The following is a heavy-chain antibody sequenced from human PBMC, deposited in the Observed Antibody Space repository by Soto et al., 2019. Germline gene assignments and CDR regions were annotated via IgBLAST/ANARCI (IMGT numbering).Heavy chain of an antibody. CDR1: GFTFSSYA. V-gene: IGHV3-23*01. J-gene: IGHJ4*02. Sequence: EVQLLESGGGLVQPGGSLRLSCAASGFTFSSYAMSWVRQAPGKGLEWVSAISGSGGSTYYADSVKGRFTISRDNSKNTLYLQMNSLKAEDTAVYYCAKDNSGSYALGYWGQGTLVTVSS. CDR2: ISGSGGST. D-gene: IGHD1-26*01. CDR3: AKDNSGSYALGY.